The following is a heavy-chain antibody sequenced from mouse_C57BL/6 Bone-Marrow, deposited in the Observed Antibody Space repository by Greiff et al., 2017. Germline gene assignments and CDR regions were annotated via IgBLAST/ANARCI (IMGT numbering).Heavy chain of an antibody. CDR3: EKCDGYSFAY. Sequence: QVQLQQPGAELVMPGASVKLSCKASGYTFTSYWMHWVKQRPGQGLEWIGEIDPSDSYTNYNQKFKGKSTLTVDKSSSTSYMQLISLTSEDSAVYDSEKCDGYSFAYWGQGTLVTVSA. CDR2: IDPSDSYT. J-gene: IGHJ3*01. D-gene: IGHD2-3*01. V-gene: IGHV1-69*01. CDR1: GYTFTSYW.